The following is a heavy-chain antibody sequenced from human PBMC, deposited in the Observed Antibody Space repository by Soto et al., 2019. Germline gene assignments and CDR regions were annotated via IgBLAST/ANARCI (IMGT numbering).Heavy chain of an antibody. J-gene: IGHJ4*02. CDR3: AHGSGWLFDY. CDR2: VYWDGAE. D-gene: IGHD6-19*01. CDR1: GFSLTSPAVG. Sequence: QITLKESGPTLVKPTQTLTLTCTFSGFSLTSPAVGVGWIRQPPGKAPEWLALVYWDGAEEYSPSLRNRLTLTKDTSKHPVVLTMTNMDPVDTSTYYCAHGSGWLFDYWGQGTLVTVSS. V-gene: IGHV2-5*02.